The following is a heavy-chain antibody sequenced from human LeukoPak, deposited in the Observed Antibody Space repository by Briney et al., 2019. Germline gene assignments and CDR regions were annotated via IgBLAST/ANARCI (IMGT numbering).Heavy chain of an antibody. J-gene: IGHJ4*02. D-gene: IGHD3-10*01. CDR3: AKDYYYGSGRFDY. CDR2: ISGSGGST. V-gene: IGHV3-23*01. CDR1: GFTFSSYA. Sequence: GGSLRLSCAASGFTFSSYAMSWVRQAPGKGLKWVSAISGSGGSTYYADSVKGRFTISRDNSKNTLYLQMNSLRAENTAVYYCAKDYYYGSGRFDYWGQGTLVTVSS.